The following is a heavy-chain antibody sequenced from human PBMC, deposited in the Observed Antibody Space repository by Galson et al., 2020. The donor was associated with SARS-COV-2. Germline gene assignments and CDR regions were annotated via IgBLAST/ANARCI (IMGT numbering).Heavy chain of an antibody. D-gene: IGHD1-26*01. CDR2: ISYDGST. CDR1: IGSMTSHY. Sequence: ETSETLSLTCAVSIGSMTSHYWSWIRQAPGKGLEWIGYISYDGSTTYKPSLKSRVTISIDTPKNQFSLRLTSVTAADTALYYCAKLAEGRRSSEDYWGQGTRVTVSS. J-gene: IGHJ4*02. CDR3: AKLAEGRRSSEDY. V-gene: IGHV4-59*08.